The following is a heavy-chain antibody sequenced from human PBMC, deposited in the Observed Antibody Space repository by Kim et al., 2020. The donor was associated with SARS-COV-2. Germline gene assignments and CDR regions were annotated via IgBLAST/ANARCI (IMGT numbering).Heavy chain of an antibody. J-gene: IGHJ6*02. CDR3: AKQSNSRGYFYSGMDV. D-gene: IGHD2-21*01. Sequence: DSVQGRFAISRDNSKNTLYLQMNSLRDEDTAVYYCAKQSNSRGYFYSGMDVWGQGTTVTVSS. V-gene: IGHV3-23*01.